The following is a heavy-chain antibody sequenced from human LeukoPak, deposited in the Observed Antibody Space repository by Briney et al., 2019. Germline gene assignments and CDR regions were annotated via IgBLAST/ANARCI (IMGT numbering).Heavy chain of an antibody. CDR2: ISSSSSYI. D-gene: IGHD3-22*01. Sequence: GGSLRLSCAASGFTFSSYAMSWVRQAPGKGLEWVSSISSSSSYIYYADSVKGRFTISRDNAKNSLYLQMNSLRAEDTAVYYCALTPYYYDSSALWGQGTLVTVSS. CDR3: ALTPYYYDSSAL. J-gene: IGHJ4*02. V-gene: IGHV3-21*01. CDR1: GFTFSSYA.